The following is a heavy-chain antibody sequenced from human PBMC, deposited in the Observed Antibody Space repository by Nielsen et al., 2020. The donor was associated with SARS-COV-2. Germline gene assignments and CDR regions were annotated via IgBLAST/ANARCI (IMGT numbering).Heavy chain of an antibody. J-gene: IGHJ3*02. Sequence: GKSLKISCVASGFTSGSYAMSWVRQAPGKGLDWVSAISASGGSTYYADSVKGRFTISRDNSKNTLYLQMNSLRAEDTAVYYCAKDFIPGNGVYDAFDMWGQGTKVTVSP. CDR3: AKDFIPGNGVYDAFDM. CDR1: GFTSGSYA. D-gene: IGHD4-17*01. CDR2: ISASGGST. V-gene: IGHV3-23*01.